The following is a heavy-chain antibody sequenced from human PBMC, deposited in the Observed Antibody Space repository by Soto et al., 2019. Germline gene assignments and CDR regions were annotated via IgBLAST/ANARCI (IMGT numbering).Heavy chain of an antibody. CDR2: LNSDGSSG. J-gene: IGHJ6*02. CDR1: GFTFNDYR. D-gene: IGHD1-20*01. V-gene: IGHV3-74*01. CDR3: ARGLKYKYGMDV. Sequence: EVQLVESGGGLVQPGGSLRLSCVASGFTFNDYRMHWVRQAPGKGLVWVSRLNSDGSSGYYGDSMKGRFTISRDNAKNTLYLQINSLRDEDTAVYYCARGLKYKYGMDVWGQGTTVTVSS.